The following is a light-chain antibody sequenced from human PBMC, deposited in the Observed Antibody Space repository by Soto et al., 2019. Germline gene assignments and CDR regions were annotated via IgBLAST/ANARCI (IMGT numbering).Light chain of an antibody. Sequence: QSALTQPPSVSGSPGQPVAISCTGTSSDVGSFNRVSWYQQSPGTAPKLIIYDVNNRPSGVPDRFSGSKSGNAASLTISGLQAEDESDYYCSSFTSSDTYVFGTGTKVTVL. CDR1: SSDVGSFNR. CDR3: SSFTSSDTYV. V-gene: IGLV2-18*02. CDR2: DVN. J-gene: IGLJ1*01.